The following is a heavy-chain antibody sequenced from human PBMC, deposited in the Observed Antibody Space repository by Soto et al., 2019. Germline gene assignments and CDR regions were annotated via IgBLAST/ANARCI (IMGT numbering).Heavy chain of an antibody. CDR2: IYPGDSDT. Sequence: PXESLKISCKGSGYSFTSYWIGWVRQMPGKGLEWMGIIYPGDSDTRYSPSFQGQVTISADKSISTAYLQWSSLKASDTAMYYCARGVGYCSGGSCNWFDHWGQGTLVTVSS. CDR3: ARGVGYCSGGSCNWFDH. D-gene: IGHD2-15*01. J-gene: IGHJ5*02. CDR1: GYSFTSYW. V-gene: IGHV5-51*01.